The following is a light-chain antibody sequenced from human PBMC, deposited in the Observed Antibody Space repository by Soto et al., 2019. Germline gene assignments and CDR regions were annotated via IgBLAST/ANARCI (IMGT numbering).Light chain of an antibody. Sequence: QSVLTQPPSVSEAPRQRVTISCSGSSSNIGNNAVNWYQQLPGQAPKIVIYYDDLLTSGVSDRFSGSKSGTSASLAISGLQSDDEADYYCAAWDDSLHAYVFGPGTKLTVL. CDR2: YDD. V-gene: IGLV1-36*01. CDR3: AAWDDSLHAYV. CDR1: SSNIGNNA. J-gene: IGLJ1*01.